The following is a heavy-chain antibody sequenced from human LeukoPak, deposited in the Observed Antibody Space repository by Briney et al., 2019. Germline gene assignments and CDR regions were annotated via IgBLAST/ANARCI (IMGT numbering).Heavy chain of an antibody. CDR3: TTDSYCSTTTCYASSNYYYGLDA. CDR2: IYRDADGGTT. V-gene: IGHV3-15*05. CDR1: GFTFSNAW. D-gene: IGHD2-2*01. Sequence: GGSLRLSCAASGFTFSNAWMTWVRQAPGKGLEWVGRIYRDADGGTTDYAAPVKGRFTISRDDSKNTLYLQMNSLKTEDTAVYYCTTDSYCSTTTCYASSNYYYGLDAWGQGTSVTVSS. J-gene: IGHJ6*02.